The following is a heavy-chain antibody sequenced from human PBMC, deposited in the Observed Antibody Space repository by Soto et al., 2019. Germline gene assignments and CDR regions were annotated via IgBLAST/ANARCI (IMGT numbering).Heavy chain of an antibody. J-gene: IGHJ4*02. Sequence: SETLSLTCTVSGGSTSSYYWSWIRQPPGKGLEWIGYIYYSGSTNYNPSLKSRVTISVDTSKNQFSLKLSSVTAADTAVYYCASLLATSSSLFGYSGQGTLVTVSS. CDR2: IYYSGST. CDR3: ASLLATSSSLFGY. D-gene: IGHD5-12*01. V-gene: IGHV4-59*01. CDR1: GGSTSSYY.